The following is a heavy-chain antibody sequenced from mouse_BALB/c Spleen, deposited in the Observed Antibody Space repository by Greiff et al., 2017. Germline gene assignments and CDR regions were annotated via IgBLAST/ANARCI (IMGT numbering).Heavy chain of an antibody. D-gene: IGHD4-1*01. V-gene: IGHV2-9*02. Sequence: QVQLKESGPGLVAPSQSLSITCTVSGFSLTSYGVHWVRQPPGKGLEWLGVIWAGGSTNYNSALMSRLSISKDNAKSQVFLKMNSLQTDDTAMYYCARDRANWDVRGYFDYWGQGTPLTVSS. CDR1: GFSLTSYG. CDR3: ARDRANWDVRGYFDY. J-gene: IGHJ2*01. CDR2: IWAGGST.